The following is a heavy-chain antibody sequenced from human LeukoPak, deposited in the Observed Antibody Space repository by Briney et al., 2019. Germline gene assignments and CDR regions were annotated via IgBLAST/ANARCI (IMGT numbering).Heavy chain of an antibody. CDR3: ARDSYVLSGSSHNFDY. J-gene: IGHJ4*02. V-gene: IGHV3-23*01. Sequence: PGGSLRLSCAASGFTFSSYAMSWVRQAPGKGLEWVSAISGSGGSTYYADSVKGRFTISRDNSKNTLYLQMNNLRAEDTAVYYCARDSYVLSGSSHNFDYWGQGTLVTVSS. CDR2: ISGSGGST. CDR1: GFTFSSYA. D-gene: IGHD1-26*01.